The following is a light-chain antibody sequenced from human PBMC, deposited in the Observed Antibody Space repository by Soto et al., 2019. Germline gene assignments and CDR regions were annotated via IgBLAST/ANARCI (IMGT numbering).Light chain of an antibody. CDR1: QSVSSY. CDR2: DAS. V-gene: IGKV3-11*01. Sequence: EIVLTQSPATLSLSPGERATLSCRASQSVSSYLAWYQQKPGQAPRLLIYDASNRATGIPARFSGSGSGTDITLTISSLEPEDLAVYYCQQRSNWPPAFGQGTKLEIK. J-gene: IGKJ2*01. CDR3: QQRSNWPPA.